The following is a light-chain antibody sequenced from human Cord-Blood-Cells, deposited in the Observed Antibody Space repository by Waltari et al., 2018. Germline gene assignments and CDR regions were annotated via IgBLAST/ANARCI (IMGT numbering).Light chain of an antibody. Sequence: EIVLTQSPGTLSLSPGERATLSCRASQSVSSSYLAWYQQKPGQAPRLLIYGASSSATRIPDRFSGSGSGTDFTLTISRLEPEDFAVYYCQQYGSSYTFDQGTKLEIK. CDR1: QSVSSSY. CDR2: GAS. V-gene: IGKV3-20*01. CDR3: QQYGSSYT. J-gene: IGKJ2*01.